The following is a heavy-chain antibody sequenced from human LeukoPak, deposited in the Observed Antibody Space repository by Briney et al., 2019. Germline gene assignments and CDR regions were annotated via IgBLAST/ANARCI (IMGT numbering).Heavy chain of an antibody. CDR2: IKGDGSST. V-gene: IGHV3-74*01. D-gene: IGHD4-17*01. CDR1: GXTFSTYW. CDR3: ARASTTVPNLLDH. Sequence: GGSLRLSCAASGXTFSTYWMHWVRQAPGKGLVWVARIKGDGSSTIYADSVKGRFTISRDNSKNTLYLQTSSLRAEDTAVYYCARASTTVPNLLDHWGRGTLVTVSS. J-gene: IGHJ4*02.